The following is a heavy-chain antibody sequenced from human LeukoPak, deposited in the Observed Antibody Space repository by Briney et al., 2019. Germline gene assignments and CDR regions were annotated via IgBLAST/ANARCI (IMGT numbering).Heavy chain of an antibody. J-gene: IGHJ3*02. Sequence: SETLSLTCTVSGGSMSSYYWSWIRQPPGKGLEWVGYIYYSGSTNYNPSLRSRDTISVDTSNNQFSLKLYSVTAADTAVYYCARRHPRDGLDIWGQGTMVTVSS. V-gene: IGHV4-59*08. CDR3: ARRHPRDGLDI. CDR1: GGSMSSYY. CDR2: IYYSGST.